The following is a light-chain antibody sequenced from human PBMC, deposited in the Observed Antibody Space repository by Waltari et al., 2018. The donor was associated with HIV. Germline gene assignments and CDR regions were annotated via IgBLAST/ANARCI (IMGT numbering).Light chain of an antibody. CDR2: GSS. J-gene: IGKJ1*01. CDR1: QDISTW. V-gene: IGKV1D-12*01. CDR3: QQTNTFPWT. Sequence: DIQMTQSPPSVSASVGDRVPITCRASQDISTWLAWYQQKPGKAPNLLISGSSYLESGVPSRFSGSESGTTFTLTINSLQTEDFATYFCQQTNTFPWTFGQGTRVDIK.